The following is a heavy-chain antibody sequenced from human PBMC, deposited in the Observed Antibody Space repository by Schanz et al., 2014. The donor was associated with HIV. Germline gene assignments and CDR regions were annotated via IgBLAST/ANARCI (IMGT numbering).Heavy chain of an antibody. CDR2: ISYDGRNK. V-gene: IGHV3-30*03. Sequence: VQLVESGGGVVQPGRSLRLSCAGSGFSFDTFGIHWVRQAPGKGLEWVSVISYDGRNKLYADSVKGRFTISRDNSKNTLYLQMNSLRAEDTSVYYCARGFQGFDYWGQGTLVTVSS. J-gene: IGHJ4*02. CDR3: ARGFQGFDY. D-gene: IGHD3-10*01. CDR1: GFSFDTFG.